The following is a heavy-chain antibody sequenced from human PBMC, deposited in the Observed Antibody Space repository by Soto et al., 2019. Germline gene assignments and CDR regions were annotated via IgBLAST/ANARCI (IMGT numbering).Heavy chain of an antibody. CDR1: GFSVGDNY. V-gene: IGHV3-11*06. CDR3: ARSSGRRHVFTFDYGLDV. CDR2: SSSSGGYT. Sequence: QVQLVESGGGLVASGGSLRLSCAASGFSVGDNYMTWIRQAPGKGLEWLSYSSSSGGYTNYADSVKGRFTISRDNAKNSLYLQMDSLRAEDTAVYFCARSSGRRHVFTFDYGLDVWGQGTTVTVSS. D-gene: IGHD3-16*01. J-gene: IGHJ6*02.